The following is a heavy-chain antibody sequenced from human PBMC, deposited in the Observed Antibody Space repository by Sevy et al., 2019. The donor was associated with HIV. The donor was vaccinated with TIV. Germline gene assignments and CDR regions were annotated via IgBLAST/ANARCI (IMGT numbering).Heavy chain of an antibody. CDR2: MLGTGGDT. CDR3: AKRGAVPIFGVFTPFDS. D-gene: IGHD3-3*01. Sequence: GGSLRLSCVASGFTFSNSWMNWVRQAPGKGLEWVSAMLGTGGDTYYADSVKGRFTITNDNSKNTLYLQMNNLRAEDRAVYYCAKRGAVPIFGVFTPFDSWGQGTLVTVSS. J-gene: IGHJ4*02. V-gene: IGHV3-23*01. CDR1: GFTFSNSW.